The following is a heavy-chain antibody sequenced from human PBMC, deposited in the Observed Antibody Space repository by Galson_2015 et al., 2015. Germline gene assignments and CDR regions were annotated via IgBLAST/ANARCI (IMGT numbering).Heavy chain of an antibody. D-gene: IGHD4-23*01. CDR2: ISTSGSTI. Sequence: SLRLSCAASGFTFSGFEMNWVRQAPGKGLEWVSYISTSGSTIYYADSVRGRFTMSRDNAKNSLYLQMNSLGAEDTAVYYCARGKDYGGNSDYWGQGTLVTVSS. CDR1: GFTFSGFE. V-gene: IGHV3-48*03. J-gene: IGHJ4*02. CDR3: ARGKDYGGNSDY.